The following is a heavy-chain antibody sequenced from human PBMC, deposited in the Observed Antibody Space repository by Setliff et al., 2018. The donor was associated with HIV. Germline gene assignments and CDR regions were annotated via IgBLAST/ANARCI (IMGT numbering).Heavy chain of an antibody. D-gene: IGHD6-19*01. CDR2: VHAGNSNT. V-gene: IGHV1-3*01. CDR3: ATFYSTGWYNP. Sequence: GASVKVSCKASGYTFTTYFIHWVRQAPGQRLEWMGWVHAGNSNTKYSQKFQGRVTFTRDTSAHTAYMELSSLTSEDTAVYYRATFYSTGWYNPWGQGTLVTVSS. J-gene: IGHJ5*02. CDR1: GYTFTTYF.